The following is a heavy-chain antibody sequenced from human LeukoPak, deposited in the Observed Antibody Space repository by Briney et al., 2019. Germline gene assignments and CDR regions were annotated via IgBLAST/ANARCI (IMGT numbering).Heavy chain of an antibody. D-gene: IGHD6-19*01. J-gene: IGHJ5*02. Sequence: SETLSLTCTVSRVSLSSYHWNWVRQPAGKGLEWIGRIYTSGRTDYNPSLKSRATMSVDTSNNRFSLKLRSATAADTGIYYCARGWENSSGWYHWFDPWGQGTLVSVSS. V-gene: IGHV4-4*07. CDR2: IYTSGRT. CDR1: RVSLSSYH. CDR3: ARGWENSSGWYHWFDP.